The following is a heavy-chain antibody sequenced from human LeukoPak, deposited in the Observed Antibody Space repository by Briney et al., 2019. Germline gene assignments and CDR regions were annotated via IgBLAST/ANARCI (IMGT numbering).Heavy chain of an antibody. D-gene: IGHD6-19*01. CDR2: IYHSGST. Sequence: PSETLSLTCTVSGGSISSGGYYWSWIRQPPGKGLEWIGYIYHSGSTYYNPSLKSRVTISVDRSKNQFSLKLSSVTAADTAVYYCARAVGWSGWYANYWGQGTLVTVSS. V-gene: IGHV4-30-2*01. CDR3: ARAVGWSGWYANY. J-gene: IGHJ4*02. CDR1: GGSISSGGYY.